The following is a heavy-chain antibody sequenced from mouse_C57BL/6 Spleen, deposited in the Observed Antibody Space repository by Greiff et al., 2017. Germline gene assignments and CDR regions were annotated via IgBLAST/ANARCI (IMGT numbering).Heavy chain of an antibody. CDR2: ISSGSSTI. D-gene: IGHD2-12*01. V-gene: IGHV5-17*01. CDR3: ARRWELRVDAMDY. J-gene: IGHJ4*01. Sequence: EVKLQESGGGLVKPGGSLKLSCAASGFTFSDYGMHWVRQAPEKGLEWVAYISSGSSTIYYADTVKGRFTISRDNAKNTLFLQMTSLRSEDTAMYYCARRWELRVDAMDYWGQGTSVTVSS. CDR1: GFTFSDYG.